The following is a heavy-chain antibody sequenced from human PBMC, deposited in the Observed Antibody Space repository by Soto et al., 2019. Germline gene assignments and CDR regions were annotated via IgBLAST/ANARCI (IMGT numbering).Heavy chain of an antibody. CDR1: GFTFSSYA. J-gene: IGHJ6*02. Sequence: QVQLVESGGGVVQPGRSLRLSCAASGFTFSSYAMHWVRQAPGKGLGWVAVISYDGSNKYYADSVKGRFTISRDNSKTTLYLQMNSPRAEDTAVYYCARDHPFATRSFYGMDVWGQGTTVTVSS. CDR3: ARDHPFATRSFYGMDV. D-gene: IGHD5-12*01. CDR2: ISYDGSNK. V-gene: IGHV3-30-3*01.